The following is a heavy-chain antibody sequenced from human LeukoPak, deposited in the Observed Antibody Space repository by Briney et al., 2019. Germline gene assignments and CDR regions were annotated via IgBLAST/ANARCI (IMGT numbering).Heavy chain of an antibody. CDR3: ARLWGDVTIFDY. CDR2: IKQDGSEI. J-gene: IGHJ4*02. V-gene: IGHV3-7*01. Sequence: GGSLRLSCAASGFTFSAFWMSWVRQAPGKGLEWVANIKQDGSEIYYVDSVKGRFTVSRDNARNSLYLQTNSLRAEDTAVYYCARLWGDVTIFDYWGQGTLVTVSS. CDR1: GFTFSAFW. D-gene: IGHD3-3*01.